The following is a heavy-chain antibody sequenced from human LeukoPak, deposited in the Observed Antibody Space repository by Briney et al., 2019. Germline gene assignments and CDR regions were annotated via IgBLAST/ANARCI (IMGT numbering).Heavy chain of an antibody. CDR3: ARAAYDSSGYYLYYFDY. V-gene: IGHV4-34*01. D-gene: IGHD3-22*01. CDR2: INHSGST. J-gene: IGHJ4*02. Sequence: SETLSLACAVYGGSFSGYYWSWIRQPPGKGLEWIGEINHSGSTNYNPSLKSRVTISVDTSKNQFSLKLSSVTAADTAVYYCARAAYDSSGYYLYYFDYWGQGTLVTVSS. CDR1: GGSFSGYY.